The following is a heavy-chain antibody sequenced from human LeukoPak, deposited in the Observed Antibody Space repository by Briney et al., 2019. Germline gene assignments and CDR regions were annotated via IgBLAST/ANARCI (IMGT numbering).Heavy chain of an antibody. V-gene: IGHV1-46*01. CDR3: ARDGGRSGYVGQVSYY. CDR1: GYTFTSYY. J-gene: IGHJ4*02. D-gene: IGHD6-25*01. CDR2: INPSGGST. Sequence: ASVKVSCKASGYTFTSYYMHWVRQAPGQGLEWMGIINPSGGSTSYAQKFQGRVTMTRDTSTSTVYMELSSLRSEDTAVYYYARDGGRSGYVGQVSYYWGQGTLVTVSS.